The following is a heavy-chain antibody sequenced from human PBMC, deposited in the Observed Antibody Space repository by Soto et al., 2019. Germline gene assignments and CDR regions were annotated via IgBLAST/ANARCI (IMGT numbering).Heavy chain of an antibody. CDR1: GRTISSYY. V-gene: IGHV4-59*01. J-gene: IGHJ5*02. CDR3: ARASGYSSSWYAYWFDP. D-gene: IGHD6-13*01. Sequence: ASGTLSLTCTVSGRTISSYYWSWIRQPPGKGLEWIGYIYYSGSTNYNPSLKSRVTISVDTSKNQFSLKLSSVTAADTAVYYCARASGYSSSWYAYWFDPLGQETLVTISS. CDR2: IYYSGST.